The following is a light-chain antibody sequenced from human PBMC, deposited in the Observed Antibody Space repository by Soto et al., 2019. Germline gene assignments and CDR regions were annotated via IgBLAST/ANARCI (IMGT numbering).Light chain of an antibody. Sequence: EIVLTQSPGTLSLSPGERATLSCRASQSVSHNYLAWYQQKPGLAPRLVIYAASSRTTGIPERFRGSGSGTDFTLTISRLEPEDFAVYYCQQYGSSPTFGGGTKVEIK. CDR1: QSVSHNY. J-gene: IGKJ4*01. CDR2: AAS. CDR3: QQYGSSPT. V-gene: IGKV3-20*01.